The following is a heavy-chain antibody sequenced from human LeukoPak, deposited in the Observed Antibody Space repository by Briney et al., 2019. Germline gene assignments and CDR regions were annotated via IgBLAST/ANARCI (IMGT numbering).Heavy chain of an antibody. CDR2: IYYSGST. J-gene: IGHJ3*02. Sequence: PSQTLSLTCTVSGGSISSGGYYWSWHRQHPGKGLEWIGYIYYSGSTYYNPSLKSRVTISVDTSKDQFSLKLSSVTAADTAVYYCARAREQNAFDIWGQGTMVTVSS. V-gene: IGHV4-31*03. CDR3: ARAREQNAFDI. CDR1: GGSISSGGYY.